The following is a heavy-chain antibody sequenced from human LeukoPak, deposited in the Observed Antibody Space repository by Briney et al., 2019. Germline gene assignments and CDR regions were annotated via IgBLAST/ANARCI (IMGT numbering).Heavy chain of an antibody. CDR1: GGSISSYY. Sequence: SETLSLTCTVSGGSISSYYWTWIRQPPGKGLEWIGYIHYSGSTNYIPSLKSRVTMSVDTSKNQSSLKLSSVTAADTAVYYCARDILLYDSSGYGYFDYWGQGTLVTVSS. V-gene: IGHV4-59*01. CDR3: ARDILLYDSSGYGYFDY. CDR2: IHYSGST. D-gene: IGHD3-22*01. J-gene: IGHJ4*02.